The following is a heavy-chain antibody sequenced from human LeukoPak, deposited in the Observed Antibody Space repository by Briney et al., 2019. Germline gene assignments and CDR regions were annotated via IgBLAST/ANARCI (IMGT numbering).Heavy chain of an antibody. D-gene: IGHD3-9*01. CDR1: GFTFSSYS. CDR3: ARDAFEDAFDI. J-gene: IGHJ3*02. V-gene: IGHV3-21*01. Sequence: GGSLRLSCAASGFTFSSYSMNWVRQAPGKGLEWVSSISSSSSYIYYADSVKGRFTISRDNAKNSLYLQMNSLRAEDTAVYYCARDAFEDAFDIWGQGTMVTVSS. CDR2: ISSSSSYI.